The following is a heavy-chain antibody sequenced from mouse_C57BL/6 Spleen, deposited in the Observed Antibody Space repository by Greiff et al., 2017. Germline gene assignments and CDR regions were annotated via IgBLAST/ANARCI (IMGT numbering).Heavy chain of an antibody. J-gene: IGHJ4*01. V-gene: IGHV5-17*01. CDR1: GFTFSDYG. CDR2: ISSGSSTI. CDR3: AREESGTGAMDY. Sequence: EVKLVESGGGLVKPGGSLKLSCAASGFTFSDYGMHWVRQAPEKGLEWVAYISSGSSTIYYADTVKGRFPISRDNAKNTLFLQMTSLRSEDTAMYYGAREESGTGAMDYWGQGTSVTVSS. D-gene: IGHD4-1*01.